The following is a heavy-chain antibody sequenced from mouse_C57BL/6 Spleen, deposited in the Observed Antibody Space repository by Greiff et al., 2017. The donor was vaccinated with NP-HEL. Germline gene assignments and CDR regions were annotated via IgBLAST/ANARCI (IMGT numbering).Heavy chain of an antibody. CDR2: IYPGDGDT. D-gene: IGHD2-3*01. CDR1: GYAFSSSW. V-gene: IGHV1-82*01. J-gene: IGHJ2*01. CDR3: ARETDGYSNYFDY. Sequence: QVQLKQSGPELVKPGASVKISCKASGYAFSSSWMNWVKQRPGKGLEWIGRIYPGDGDTNYNGKFKGKATLTADKSSSTAYMQLSSLTSEDSAVYFCARETDGYSNYFDYWGQGTTLTVSS.